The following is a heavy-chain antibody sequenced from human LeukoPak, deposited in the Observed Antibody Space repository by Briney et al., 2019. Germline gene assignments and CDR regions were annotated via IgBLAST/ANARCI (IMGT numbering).Heavy chain of an antibody. CDR1: GYTFTSYA. J-gene: IGHJ4*02. D-gene: IGHD3-22*01. CDR3: AREPYDSSGYYYDYFDY. V-gene: IGHV1-3*01. Sequence: GASVKVSCKASGYTFTSYAMHWVRQAPGQRLEWMGWINAGNGNTKYSQKFQGRVTITRDTSASTAYMELSSLRSEDTAVYYCAREPYDSSGYYYDYFDYWGQGTLVTVSS. CDR2: INAGNGNT.